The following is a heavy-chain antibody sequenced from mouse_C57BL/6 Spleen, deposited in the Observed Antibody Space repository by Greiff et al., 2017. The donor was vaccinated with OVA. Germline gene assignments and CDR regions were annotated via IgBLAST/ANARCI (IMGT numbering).Heavy chain of an antibody. CDR3: ASSTVVATGAFDY. D-gene: IGHD1-1*01. V-gene: IGHV1-39*01. J-gene: IGHJ2*01. CDR1: GYSFTDYN. CDR2: INPNYGTT. Sequence: VQLKQSGPELVKPGASVKISCKASGYSFTDYNMNWVKQSNGKSLEWIGVINPNYGTTSYNQKFKGKATLTVDQSSSTAYMQLNSLTSDDSAVYYCASSTVVATGAFDYWGQGTTLTVSS.